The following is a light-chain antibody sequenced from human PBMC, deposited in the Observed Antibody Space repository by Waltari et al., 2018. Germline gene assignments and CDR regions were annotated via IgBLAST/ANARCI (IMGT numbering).Light chain of an antibody. CDR2: GAS. CDR1: QTINNNF. Sequence: IVLTQFPDTLSLSPGQRATLSCRASQTINNNFLAWYQQKPGQAPRLLIHGASSRATGFPDRFSGSGSGTDFTLTISRLEPEDVAVYYCQQYDGSILTFGGGTKVEI. J-gene: IGKJ4*01. CDR3: QQYDGSILT. V-gene: IGKV3-20*01.